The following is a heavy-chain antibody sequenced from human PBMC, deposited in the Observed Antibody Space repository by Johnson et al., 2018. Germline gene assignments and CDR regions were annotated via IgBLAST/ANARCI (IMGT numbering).Heavy chain of an antibody. V-gene: IGHV3-23*04. CDR3: ARGVRVTMMSGY. J-gene: IGHJ4*02. CDR2: ISDSGGPT. D-gene: IGHD3-22*01. Sequence: VQLVQSGGGLVQPGGSLRLSCAASGFTLRRYAMTWVRQAPGKGLEWVSVISDSGGPTDYADSVKSRFTISRDNSKNTLYLQMNSLRAEDTAVYYFARGVRVTMMSGYWGQGTLVTVSS. CDR1: GFTLRRYA.